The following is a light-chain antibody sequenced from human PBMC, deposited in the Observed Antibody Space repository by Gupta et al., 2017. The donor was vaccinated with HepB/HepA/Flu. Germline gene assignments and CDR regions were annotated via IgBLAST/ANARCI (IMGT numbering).Light chain of an antibody. CDR3: QKYDTAPWT. CDR2: AAS. V-gene: IGKV1-27*01. Sequence: IQMTSPASSLSASVGDRVTFSCPARRVSSSYLAWYQQKPGKVPKLLIYAASTLETGVPSRFSGSGSGTDFTLTISRLQPEDVATYYCQKYDTAPWTFGPGTRVEIK. J-gene: IGKJ1*01. CDR1: RVSSSY.